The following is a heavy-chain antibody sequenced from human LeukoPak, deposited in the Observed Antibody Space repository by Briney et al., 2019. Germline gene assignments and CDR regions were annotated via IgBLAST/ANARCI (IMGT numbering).Heavy chain of an antibody. Sequence: GGSLRLSCAASGFTFNDYYMSWIRQAPGKGLEWISYIGSSGGSINYADSVKGRFTISRDNAKNSLSLQMNSLRAEDTAVCYCVRGRTSGSSWPFDYWGQGTLVTVSS. V-gene: IGHV3-11*04. CDR3: VRGRTSGSSWPFDY. CDR1: GFTFNDYY. CDR2: IGSSGGSI. D-gene: IGHD6-13*01. J-gene: IGHJ4*02.